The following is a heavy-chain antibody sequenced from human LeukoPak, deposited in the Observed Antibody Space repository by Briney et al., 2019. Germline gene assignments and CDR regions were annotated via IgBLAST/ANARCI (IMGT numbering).Heavy chain of an antibody. D-gene: IGHD6-19*01. CDR2: ISSSSSTI. CDR3: AKGFTEGYSSGANDY. V-gene: IGHV3-48*01. Sequence: GGSLRLSCATSGFTFSSYSMNWVRQAPGKGLEWVSYISSSSSTIHYADSVKGRFTISRDNAENSLYLQMNSLRAEDTAVYYCAKGFTEGYSSGANDYWGQGTLVTVSS. CDR1: GFTFSSYS. J-gene: IGHJ4*02.